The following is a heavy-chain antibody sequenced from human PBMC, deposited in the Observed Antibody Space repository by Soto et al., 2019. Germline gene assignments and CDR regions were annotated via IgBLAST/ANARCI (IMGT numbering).Heavy chain of an antibody. CDR2: IDPSDSYT. CDR3: ARRDPQGRRYRSGWSSYYYGMDV. V-gene: IGHV5-10-1*01. D-gene: IGHD6-19*01. J-gene: IGHJ6*02. CDR1: GYSFTSYW. Sequence: GESLKISCKGSGYSFTSYWISWVRQMHGKGLEWMGRIDPSDSYTNYSPSFQGHVTISADKSISTAYLQGSSLKASDTAMYYCARRDPQGRRYRSGWSSYYYGMDVWGQGTTVTVSS.